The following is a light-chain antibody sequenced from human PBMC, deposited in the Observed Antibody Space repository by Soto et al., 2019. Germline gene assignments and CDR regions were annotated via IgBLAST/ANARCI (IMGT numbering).Light chain of an antibody. V-gene: IGLV2-11*01. CDR1: SSDVGGYKY. Sequence: QSVLTQPRSVSGSPGQSVTISCTGTSSDVGGYKYVSWYQQHPGKAPKLMIYDVSKRPSGVPDRFSGSKSGNTASLTISGLQAEDEADYYCCSYAGSYTSPVVFGGGTKLTVL. CDR2: DVS. J-gene: IGLJ2*01. CDR3: CSYAGSYTSPVV.